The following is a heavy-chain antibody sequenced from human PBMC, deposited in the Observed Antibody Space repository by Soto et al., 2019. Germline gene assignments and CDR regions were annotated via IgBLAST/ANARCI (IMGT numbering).Heavy chain of an antibody. CDR2: IYSGGST. Sequence: EVHLVETGGGLIQPGGSLRLSCAASGLSVSSSDMSWVRQAPGKGLEWVSVIYSGGSTHDADSVKGRLTISRDNSKNTMQFQMNSLRVDDAAVYFCSASSRNEYHFAMDAWGQGTTVIVSS. CDR1: GLSVSSSD. V-gene: IGHV3-53*02. CDR3: SASSRNEYHFAMDA. D-gene: IGHD6-6*01. J-gene: IGHJ6*02.